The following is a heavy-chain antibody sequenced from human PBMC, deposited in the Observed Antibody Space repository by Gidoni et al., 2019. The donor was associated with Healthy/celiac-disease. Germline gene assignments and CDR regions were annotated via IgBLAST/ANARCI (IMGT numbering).Heavy chain of an antibody. Sequence: EVQLVESGGGLVQPGGSLRLSCAASGFTLSSYAMSWVRQAPGKGLEWVSAISGSGGSTYYADSVKGRFTISRDNSKNTLYLQMNSLRAEDTAVYYCARSPIAAAGTRANLYNWFDPWGQGTLVTVSS. CDR3: ARSPIAAAGTRANLYNWFDP. V-gene: IGHV3-23*04. CDR2: ISGSGGST. J-gene: IGHJ5*02. CDR1: GFTLSSYA. D-gene: IGHD6-13*01.